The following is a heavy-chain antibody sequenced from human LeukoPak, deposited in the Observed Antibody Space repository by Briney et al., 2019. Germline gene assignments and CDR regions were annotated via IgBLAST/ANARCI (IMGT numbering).Heavy chain of an antibody. J-gene: IGHJ4*02. CDR2: INPNSGGT. CDR1: GYTFTGYY. D-gene: IGHD1-26*01. Sequence: ASVKVSCKASGYTFTGYYMHWVRQAPGQGLEWMGWINPNSGGTNYAQKFQGRVTITADESTSTAYMELSSLRSEDTAVYYCARVGGSRTFDYWGQGTLVTVSS. V-gene: IGHV1-2*02. CDR3: ARVGGSRTFDY.